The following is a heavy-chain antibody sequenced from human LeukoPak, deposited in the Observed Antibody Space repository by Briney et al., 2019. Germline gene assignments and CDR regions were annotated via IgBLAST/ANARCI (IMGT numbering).Heavy chain of an antibody. V-gene: IGHV4-61*01. CDR2: IYYSGST. D-gene: IGHD1-26*01. CDR3: ARDGVREWDNYAFDI. Sequence: SETLSLTCTVSGYSISSGYYWSWIRQPPGKGLEWIGYIYYSGSTNYNPSLKSRVTISVDTSKNQFSLKLSSVTAADTAVYYCARDGVREWDNYAFDIWGQGTMVTVSS. J-gene: IGHJ3*02. CDR1: GYSISSGYY.